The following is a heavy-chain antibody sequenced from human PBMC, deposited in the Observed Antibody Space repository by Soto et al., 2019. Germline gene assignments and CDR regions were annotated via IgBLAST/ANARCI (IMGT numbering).Heavy chain of an antibody. D-gene: IGHD2-21*01. CDR3: ARGAPIVDNTTPLGS. CDR1: GGSITNSNR. V-gene: IGHV4-4*02. Sequence: SETLSLTCTVSGGSITNSNRWSWVRLPPAKGLEWIGDTYHAGSTKYNPSLERRVTMSVDTSTYQFPLTLISVTAADPAVYLFARGAPIVDNTTPLGSWGQVTRVTVAS. J-gene: IGHJ4*02. CDR2: TYHAGST.